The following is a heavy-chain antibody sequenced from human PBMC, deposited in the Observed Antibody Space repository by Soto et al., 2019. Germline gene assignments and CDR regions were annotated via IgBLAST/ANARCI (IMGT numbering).Heavy chain of an antibody. CDR2: INHSGST. CDR1: GGSFSGYY. J-gene: IGHJ4*02. Sequence: QVQLQQWGAGLLKPSETLSLTCAVYGGSFSGYYWSWIRQPPGKGLEGIGEINHSGSTNYNPSLKRLVTISVDTSKYQFSLKLSSVTAADTAVYYCARVGGYCSGGSCYLGNYFDYWGQGTLVTVSS. V-gene: IGHV4-34*01. CDR3: ARVGGYCSGGSCYLGNYFDY. D-gene: IGHD2-15*01.